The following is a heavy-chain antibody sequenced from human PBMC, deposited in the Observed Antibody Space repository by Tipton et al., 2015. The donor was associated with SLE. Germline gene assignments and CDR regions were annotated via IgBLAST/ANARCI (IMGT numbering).Heavy chain of an antibody. CDR3: ARGGTGGDAFDI. Sequence: TLSLTCTVSGGSISSYYWSWIRQPPGKGLEWIGYIYYSGSTNYNPSLKSRVTISVDTSKNQFSLKLSSVTAADTAVYYRARGGTGGDAFDIWGQGTMVTVSS. CDR2: IYYSGST. CDR1: GGSISSYY. V-gene: IGHV4-59*01. J-gene: IGHJ3*02. D-gene: IGHD7-27*01.